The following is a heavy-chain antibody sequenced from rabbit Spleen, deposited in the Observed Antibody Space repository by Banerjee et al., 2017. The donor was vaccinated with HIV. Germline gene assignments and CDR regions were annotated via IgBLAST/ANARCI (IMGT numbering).Heavy chain of an antibody. CDR3: ARDTASSFSSYGMDL. Sequence: EQLEESGGGLVKPEGSLTLTCKASGFSFSDRDVMCWVRQAPGKGLEWIACIEGGSSSFTYFASWAKGRFTISKASSTTVTLQMTSLTAADTATYFCARDTASSFSSYGMDLWGPGTLVTVS. CDR1: GFSFSDRDV. V-gene: IGHV1S45*01. J-gene: IGHJ6*01. D-gene: IGHD8-1*01. CDR2: IEGGSSSFT.